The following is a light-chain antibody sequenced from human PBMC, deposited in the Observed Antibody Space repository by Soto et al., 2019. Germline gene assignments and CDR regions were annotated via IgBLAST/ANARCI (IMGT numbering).Light chain of an antibody. V-gene: IGLV1-40*01. Sequence: QSVLTQPPSVSGAPGQRVTISCTGSSSNIGAGYNVHWYQQLPGTAPKLLIHANNNRPSWVPDRFSGSKSGTSASLAITGLQAEDEADYYCQSYDSSLSGSVVFGGGTKLTVL. CDR1: SSNIGAGYN. J-gene: IGLJ2*01. CDR3: QSYDSSLSGSVV. CDR2: ANN.